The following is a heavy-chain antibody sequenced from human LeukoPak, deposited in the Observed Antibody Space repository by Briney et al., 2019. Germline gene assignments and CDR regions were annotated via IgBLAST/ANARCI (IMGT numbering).Heavy chain of an antibody. J-gene: IGHJ4*02. Sequence: GGSLRLSCAASGFTFDDYAMHWVRQAPGKGLEWVSGISWNSGSIGYADSVKGRFTISRDNAKNSLYLQMNSLRAEDTALYYCAKGGVVVRRYYFDYWGQGTLVTVSS. CDR1: GFTFDDYA. V-gene: IGHV3-9*01. D-gene: IGHD2-15*01. CDR2: ISWNSGSI. CDR3: AKGGVVVRRYYFDY.